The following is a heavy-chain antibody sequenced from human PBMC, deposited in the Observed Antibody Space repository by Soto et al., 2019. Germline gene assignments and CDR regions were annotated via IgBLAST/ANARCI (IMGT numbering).Heavy chain of an antibody. CDR3: ARGFRNWNYSH. Sequence: SETLSLTCAVYGGSFSGYYWSWIRQPPGKGLEWIGEINHSGSTNYNPSLKSRVTISVDTSKNQFSLKLSSVTAADTAVYYCARGFRNWNYSHWGQGTLVTVYS. D-gene: IGHD1-7*01. V-gene: IGHV4-34*01. CDR1: GGSFSGYY. J-gene: IGHJ4*02. CDR2: INHSGST.